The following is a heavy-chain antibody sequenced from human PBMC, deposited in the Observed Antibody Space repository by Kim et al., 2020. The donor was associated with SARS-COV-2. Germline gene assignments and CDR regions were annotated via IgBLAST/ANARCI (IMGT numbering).Heavy chain of an antibody. CDR2: ISSTSLST. Sequence: GGSLRLSCAASGFPVSHTDMHWVRQAPGKGLEWVSYISSTSLSTYYADSVKGRFTVSRDNAKNTVYLQMNSLRAEDTAVYFCAIVPFAYGVMQDWGQGTQVTVSA. D-gene: IGHD3-16*01. CDR1: GFPVSHTD. J-gene: IGHJ4*03. CDR3: AIVPFAYGVMQD. V-gene: IGHV3-48*01.